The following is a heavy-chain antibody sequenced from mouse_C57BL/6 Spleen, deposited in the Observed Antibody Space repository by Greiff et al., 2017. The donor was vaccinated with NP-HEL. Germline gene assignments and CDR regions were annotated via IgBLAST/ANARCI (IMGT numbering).Heavy chain of an antibody. D-gene: IGHD2-3*01. CDR3: ARFGMVTPSYWYFDV. CDR2: IYPGDGDT. Sequence: QVQLQQSGPELVKPGASVKISCKASGYAFSSSWMNWVKQRPGKGLEWIGRIYPGDGDTNYNGKFKGKATLTADKSSSTAYMQLSSLTSEDSAVYFCARFGMVTPSYWYFDVWGTGTTVTVSS. J-gene: IGHJ1*03. CDR1: GYAFSSSW. V-gene: IGHV1-82*01.